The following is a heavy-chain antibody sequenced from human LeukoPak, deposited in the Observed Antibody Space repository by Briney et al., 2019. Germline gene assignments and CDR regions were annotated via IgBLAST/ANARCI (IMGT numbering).Heavy chain of an antibody. D-gene: IGHD6-19*01. Sequence: GGSLRLSCAASGFTFSSYAMSWVRQAPGKGLEWVSAISGSGGSTYYAVSVKGRFTISRDNSKNTLYLQMNSLRAEDTAVYYCAKDHLSTLRQYSSGCLDYWGQGTLVTVSS. CDR1: GFTFSSYA. CDR2: ISGSGGST. J-gene: IGHJ4*02. CDR3: AKDHLSTLRQYSSGCLDY. V-gene: IGHV3-23*01.